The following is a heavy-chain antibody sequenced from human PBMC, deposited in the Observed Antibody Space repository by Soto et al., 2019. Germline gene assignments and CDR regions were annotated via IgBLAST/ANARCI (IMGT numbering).Heavy chain of an antibody. V-gene: IGHV4-34*01. CDR1: GGSFSGYY. D-gene: IGHD2-8*02. Sequence: SETLSLTCAVYGGSFSGYYWTWIRQPPGTGLERIGEINHSGSTNYNPSIKSRDTKSKDTSKNQIYLKLTSVTAADTAVYYCARDKITGLFDYWGQGTLVTVS. CDR2: INHSGST. J-gene: IGHJ4*02. CDR3: ARDKITGLFDY.